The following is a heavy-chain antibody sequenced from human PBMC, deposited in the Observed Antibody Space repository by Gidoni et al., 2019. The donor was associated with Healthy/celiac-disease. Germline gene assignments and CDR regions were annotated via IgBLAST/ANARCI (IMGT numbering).Heavy chain of an antibody. CDR1: GGTFRSYA. V-gene: IGHV1-69*01. D-gene: IGHD2-2*01. CDR3: AREGPTPAEGWFDP. CDR2: IIPIFGTA. J-gene: IGHJ5*02. Sequence: QVQLVQSGAEVKKPGSSVKVSCKASGGTFRSYATSWVRQAPGQGLECMGGIIPIFGTANYAQKFQGRVTITADEATSTAYMELSSLRSEDTAVYYCAREGPTPAEGWFDPWGQGTLVTVSS.